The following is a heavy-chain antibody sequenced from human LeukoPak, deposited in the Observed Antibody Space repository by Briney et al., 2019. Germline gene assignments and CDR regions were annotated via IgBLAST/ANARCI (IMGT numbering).Heavy chain of an antibody. J-gene: IGHJ5*02. CDR2: ISSSSSYI. CDR1: GFIFSIYS. Sequence: PGGSLRLSCAASGFIFSIYSMNWVRQAPGKGLEWVSFISSSSSYIYYADSVKGRFTISRDNAKSSLYLQMNSLRAEDTAVDYCARARYISSPFDPWGQGTLVTVSS. CDR3: ARARYISSPFDP. D-gene: IGHD6-6*01. V-gene: IGHV3-21*01.